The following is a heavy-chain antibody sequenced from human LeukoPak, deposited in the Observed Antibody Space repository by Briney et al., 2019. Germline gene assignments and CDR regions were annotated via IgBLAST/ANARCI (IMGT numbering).Heavy chain of an antibody. CDR3: ARGRSTLRYFDPNGRYYFDY. D-gene: IGHD3-9*01. Sequence: KPSETLSLTCAVYGGSFSGYYWSWIRQPPGKGLEWIGEINHSGSTNYNPSLKSRVTISVDTSKNQFSLKLSSVTAADTAVYYCARGRSTLRYFDPNGRYYFDYWGQGTLVTVSS. V-gene: IGHV4-34*01. J-gene: IGHJ4*02. CDR2: INHSGST. CDR1: GGSFSGYY.